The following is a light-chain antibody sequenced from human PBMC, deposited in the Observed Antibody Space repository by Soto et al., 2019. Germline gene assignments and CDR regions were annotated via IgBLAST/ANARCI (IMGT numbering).Light chain of an antibody. V-gene: IGKV3-20*01. Sequence: ESVSTQSPGTLSLSPGERATLSCRASPSVSSNYLAWYQQKPGQAPRLIIYGASTRATGIPDRFSGSGSGTDFTLTISRLEPEDSAVYYGQQYGSSPTWTFGQGTKVDIK. CDR2: GAS. CDR1: PSVSSNY. J-gene: IGKJ1*01. CDR3: QQYGSSPTWT.